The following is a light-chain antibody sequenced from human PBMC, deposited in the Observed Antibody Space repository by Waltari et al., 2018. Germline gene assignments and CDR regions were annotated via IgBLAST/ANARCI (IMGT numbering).Light chain of an antibody. J-gene: IGKJ3*01. CDR2: AAS. CDR3: QQSSSTPPFT. CDR1: QSISRY. Sequence: DIQMTQSPSSLSASVGDRVTITCRAIQSISRYFNWYQQKPGKAPKLLIYAASSLQSGVPSSFSGSGSGTDFTLTINSLQPEDFATYYCQQSSSTPPFTFGPGTKVDIK. V-gene: IGKV1-39*01.